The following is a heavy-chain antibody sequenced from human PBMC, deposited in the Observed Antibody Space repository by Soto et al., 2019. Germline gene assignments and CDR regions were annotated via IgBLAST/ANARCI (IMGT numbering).Heavy chain of an antibody. Sequence: SETLSLTCTVSCGSISSGGYYWSCIRQHPGKGLEWIGYIYYSGSTYYNPSLKSRVTISVDTSKNQFSLKLSSVTAADTAVYYCARKSGSHTNDYFDYWGQGTLVTVSS. CDR2: IYYSGST. V-gene: IGHV4-31*03. CDR1: CGSISSGGYY. D-gene: IGHD1-26*01. J-gene: IGHJ4*02. CDR3: ARKSGSHTNDYFDY.